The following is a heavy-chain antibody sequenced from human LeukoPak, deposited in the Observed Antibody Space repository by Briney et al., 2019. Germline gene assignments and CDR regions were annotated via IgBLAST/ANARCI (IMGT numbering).Heavy chain of an antibody. CDR1: GFTFSSYA. CDR3: ARDRYYDSSGIDY. Sequence: GGSLRLSCAASGFTFSSYAMHWVRQAPGKGLEWVAVISYDGSNKYYADSVKGRFTISRDNSKNTPYLQMNSLRAEDTAVYYCARDRYYDSSGIDYWGQGTLVTVS. CDR2: ISYDGSNK. D-gene: IGHD3-22*01. J-gene: IGHJ4*02. V-gene: IGHV3-30-3*01.